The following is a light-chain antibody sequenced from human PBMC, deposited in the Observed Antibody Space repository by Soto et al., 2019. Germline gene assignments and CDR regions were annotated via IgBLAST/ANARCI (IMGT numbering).Light chain of an antibody. J-gene: IGLJ3*02. CDR1: TGAVTSAYY. V-gene: IGLV7-43*01. CDR3: LLYYGVAQLGV. CDR2: STS. Sequence: QAVVTQEPSLTVSPGGAVTLTCASSTGAVTSAYYPNWFQQKPGQAPRALIYSTSNKYSWTPARFSGSLLGGKAALTLSGVQPEDEAEYYCLLYYGVAQLGVFGGGTKLTVL.